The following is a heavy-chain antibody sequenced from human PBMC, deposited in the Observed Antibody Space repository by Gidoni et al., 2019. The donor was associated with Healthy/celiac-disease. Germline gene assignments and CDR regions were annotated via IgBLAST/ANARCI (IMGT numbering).Heavy chain of an antibody. Sequence: QVQLQQLGAGLLKPSQTLPLTCAVYGGSFSGYFWSLTRHPTGKGLEWVGEINQSGSTKYNPSLKRRVNIRVDTSKDQFSLKRSTVTDADTDEYYCARGPIVDTAMDYDWFDPWGQGTLVTVSA. CDR2: INQSGST. J-gene: IGHJ5*02. CDR1: GGSFSGYF. CDR3: ARGPIVDTAMDYDWFDP. V-gene: IGHV4-34*01. D-gene: IGHD5-18*01.